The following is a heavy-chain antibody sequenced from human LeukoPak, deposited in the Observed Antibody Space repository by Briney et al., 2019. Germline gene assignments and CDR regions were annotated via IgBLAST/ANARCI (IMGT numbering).Heavy chain of an antibody. D-gene: IGHD3-16*01. V-gene: IGHV1-2*02. CDR2: INPNGGGT. Sequence: SVKVSCKASGYTFTSYYIHWVRQVPGQGLEWMGWINPNGGGTNYAQKFQGRVTMTRDTSISTAYMELSRLGSDDTAVYYCARDSTLRPCDYWGQGTLVTVSS. CDR3: ARDSTLRPCDY. J-gene: IGHJ4*02. CDR1: GYTFTSYY.